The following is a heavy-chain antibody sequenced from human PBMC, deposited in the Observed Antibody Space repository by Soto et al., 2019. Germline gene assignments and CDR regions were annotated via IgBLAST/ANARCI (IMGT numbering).Heavy chain of an antibody. CDR2: ISSSSSYI. V-gene: IGHV3-21*01. J-gene: IGHJ6*02. CDR3: ARAFRQYCSSTSCYLYYYYYGMDV. CDR1: GFTFISYS. D-gene: IGHD2-2*01. Sequence: GGSLRLSCAASGFTFISYSMNWVRQAPGKGLEWVSSISSSSSYIYYADSVKGRFTISRDNAKNSLYLQMNSLRAEDTAVYYCARAFRQYCSSTSCYLYYYYYGMDVWGQGTTVTVSS.